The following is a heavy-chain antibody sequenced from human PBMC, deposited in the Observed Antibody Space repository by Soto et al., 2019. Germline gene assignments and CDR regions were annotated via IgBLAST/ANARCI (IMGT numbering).Heavy chain of an antibody. D-gene: IGHD2-15*01. CDR3: ARSFCSGGSGYAYSYYCMDL. V-gene: IGHV1-69*12. J-gene: IGHJ6*02. Sequence: QVQLVQSGAEVKKPGSSVKVSCKASGGTFSSYAISWVRQAPGQGLEWLGGIIPIFGTANYAQKFQGRVTITADESTSTAYMELSGRKSYDTAVYYCARSFCSGGSGYAYSYYCMDLCGQGTTVTVSS. CDR1: GGTFSSYA. CDR2: IIPIFGTA.